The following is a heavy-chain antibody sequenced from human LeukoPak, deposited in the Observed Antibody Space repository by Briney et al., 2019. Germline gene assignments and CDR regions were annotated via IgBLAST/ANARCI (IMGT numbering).Heavy chain of an antibody. Sequence: SETLSLTCAVYGGSFSGYYWSWIRQPPGKGLEWIGEINHSGSTNYNPSLKSRVTISVDTSKNQFSLKLSSVTAADTAVYYCAKDQVYSSSWWVDFWGQGTLVTVSS. CDR2: INHSGST. D-gene: IGHD6-13*01. CDR1: GGSFSGYY. V-gene: IGHV4-34*01. CDR3: AKDQVYSSSWWVDF. J-gene: IGHJ4*02.